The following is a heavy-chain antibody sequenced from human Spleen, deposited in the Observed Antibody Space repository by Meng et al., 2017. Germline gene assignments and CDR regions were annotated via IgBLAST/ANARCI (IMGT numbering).Heavy chain of an antibody. CDR2: IWCDGNNK. V-gene: IGHV3-33*01. D-gene: IGHD5-18*01. J-gene: IGHJ3*02. CDR1: GFIFSSYG. CDR3: AREKDTTMGNAFDI. Sequence: GESLKISCAASGFIFSSYGMHWVRQAPGKGLEWVAVIWCDGNNKDYVDSVKGRFAISRDNSKNTLYLQMNSLRAEDTALYYCAREKDTTMGNAFDIWGQGTMVTVSS.